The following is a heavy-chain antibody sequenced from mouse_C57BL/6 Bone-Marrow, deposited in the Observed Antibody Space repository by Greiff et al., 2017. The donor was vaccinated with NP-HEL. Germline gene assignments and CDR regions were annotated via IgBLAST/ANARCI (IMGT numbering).Heavy chain of an antibody. Sequence: VQLQQSDAELVKPGASVKISCKVSGYTFTDHTIHWMKQRPEQGLEWIGYIYPRDGSTKYNEKFKGKATLTADKSSSTAYMQLNSLTSEDSAVYFCARPSYYYGSSYEAWFAYWGQGTLVTVSA. CDR2: IYPRDGST. CDR3: ARPSYYYGSSYEAWFAY. D-gene: IGHD1-1*01. J-gene: IGHJ3*01. CDR1: GYTFTDHT. V-gene: IGHV1-78*01.